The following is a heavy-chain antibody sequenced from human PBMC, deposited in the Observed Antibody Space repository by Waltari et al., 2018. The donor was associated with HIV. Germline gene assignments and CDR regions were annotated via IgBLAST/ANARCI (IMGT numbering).Heavy chain of an antibody. CDR2: ISDSGIT. CDR1: GSTSSACA. V-gene: IGHV3-23*01. Sequence: EVHLLESGGGLVQPWGCLRLSCAASGSTSSACAMIWVRQAPGRGLDWVSGISDSGITYYTDSVKGRFTISRDNSKDTLYLQINSLRVEDAAIYYCAKGRGSYRLNYFDHWGRGTLVTVSS. D-gene: IGHD3-16*02. CDR3: AKGRGSYRLNYFDH. J-gene: IGHJ4*02.